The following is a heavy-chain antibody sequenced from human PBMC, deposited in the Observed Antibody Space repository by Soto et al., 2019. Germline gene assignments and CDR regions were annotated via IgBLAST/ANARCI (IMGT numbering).Heavy chain of an antibody. Sequence: GGSLRLSCAASGFTFSSYGMHWVRQTPGKGLEWVAVISYDGSNKYYADSVKGRFTISRDNSKNTLYLQMNSLRAEDTAVYYCAKDLRGYYYYGMDVWGQGTTVTVSS. CDR2: ISYDGSNK. J-gene: IGHJ6*02. CDR1: GFTFSSYG. D-gene: IGHD4-17*01. V-gene: IGHV3-30*18. CDR3: AKDLRGYYYYGMDV.